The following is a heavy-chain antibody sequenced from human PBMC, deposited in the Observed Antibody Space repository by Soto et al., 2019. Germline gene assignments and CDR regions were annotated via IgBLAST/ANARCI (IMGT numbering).Heavy chain of an antibody. D-gene: IGHD3-10*01. CDR1: GFTFSSYG. V-gene: IGHV3-33*01. CDR3: ARDGSWFGELALDY. J-gene: IGHJ4*02. Sequence: QVQLVESGGGVVQPGRSLRLSCAASGFTFSSYGMQWVRQAPGKGLEWVAVIWYDGSNKYYADSVKGRFTISRDNSKNTLYLQMNSLRAEDTAVYYCARDGSWFGELALDYWGQGTLFTVSS. CDR2: IWYDGSNK.